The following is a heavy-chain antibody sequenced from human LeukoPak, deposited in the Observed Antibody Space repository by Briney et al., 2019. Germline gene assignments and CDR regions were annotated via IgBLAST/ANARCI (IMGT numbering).Heavy chain of an antibody. CDR2: IWSDGSNK. D-gene: IGHD2-21*01. J-gene: IGHJ4*02. V-gene: IGHV3-30*02. Sequence: GGSLRLSCAAAGFRFSEYGMHWVRQAPGKGLDWVAFIWSDGSNKHYADSVKGRFTISRDNSQNLVFLQMNSLRGDDTAVYYCANQCGGSGSFDFCDQGTLVTVS. CDR3: ANQCGGSGSFDF. CDR1: GFRFSEYG.